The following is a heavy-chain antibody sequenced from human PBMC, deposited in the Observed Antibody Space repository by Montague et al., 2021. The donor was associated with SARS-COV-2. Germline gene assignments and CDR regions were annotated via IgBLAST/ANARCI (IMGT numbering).Heavy chain of an antibody. D-gene: IGHD6-19*01. Sequence: TLSLTCTVSGGSINSGGYYWSWIRQHPGKGLEWIGYIYYSGSTYYXXXVKRRLTISVDTSKNQFSLKLSSVTAADTAVYYCARVHFVSSGWYPDAFDIWGQGTMVTVSS. J-gene: IGHJ3*02. CDR1: GGSINSGGYY. CDR2: IYYSGST. V-gene: IGHV4-31*03. CDR3: ARVHFVSSGWYPDAFDI.